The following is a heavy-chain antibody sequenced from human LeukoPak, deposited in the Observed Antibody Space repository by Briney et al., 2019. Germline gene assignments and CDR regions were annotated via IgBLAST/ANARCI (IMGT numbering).Heavy chain of an antibody. D-gene: IGHD2-21*02. Sequence: SVKVSCKASGGTFSSYVISWVRQAPGQGLEWMGGIIPMFGTANYAQRFQGRVTITADESTSTAYMELSSLRSEDTAVYYCARERVEYCGGDCYSAFDYWGQGTLVTVSS. CDR1: GGTFSSYV. J-gene: IGHJ4*02. CDR3: ARERVEYCGGDCYSAFDY. CDR2: IIPMFGTA. V-gene: IGHV1-69*13.